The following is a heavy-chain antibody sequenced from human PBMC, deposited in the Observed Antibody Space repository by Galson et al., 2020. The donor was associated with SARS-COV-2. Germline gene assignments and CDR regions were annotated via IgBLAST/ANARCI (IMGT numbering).Heavy chain of an antibody. V-gene: IGHV3-11*03. CDR1: GFTFSDYY. CDR2: ISSSSSYT. CDR3: ARTDYEQLGDYYYYYMDV. J-gene: IGHJ6*03. D-gene: IGHD6-6*01. Sequence: GGSLRLSCAASGFTFSDYYMSWIRQAPGKGLEWVSYISSSSSYTNYADSVKGRFTISRDNAKNSLYLQMNSLRAEDTAVYYCARTDYEQLGDYYYYYMDVWGKGTTVTVSS.